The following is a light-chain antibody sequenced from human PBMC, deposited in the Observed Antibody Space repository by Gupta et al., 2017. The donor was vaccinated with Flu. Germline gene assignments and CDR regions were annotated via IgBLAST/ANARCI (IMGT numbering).Light chain of an antibody. J-gene: IGKJ4*01. Sequence: GERATLSCRASQNVYSTLAWYRQKPGQSPSLLVYETSRRSTGVPARFSGHGSGTDFTLTIDRLEREDFAVYFCQQRGDWPHTFGGGTRVDLK. CDR3: QQRGDWPHT. CDR2: ETS. CDR1: QNVYST. V-gene: IGKV3-11*01.